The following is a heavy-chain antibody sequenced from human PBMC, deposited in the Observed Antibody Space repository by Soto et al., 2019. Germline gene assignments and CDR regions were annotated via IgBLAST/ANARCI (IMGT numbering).Heavy chain of an antibody. CDR3: SSAAWYRRSGSFRVGMDV. V-gene: IGHV4-31*03. Sequence: SETLSLTCTVSGGSISSGCYYWSWIRQHPGKGLEWIGYIYSSGSTYYNPSLKSRVTISVDTSKNQFSLKLSSVTAADTAVSYCSSAAWYRRSGSFRVGMDVLGQRTTFT. CDR1: GGSISSGCYY. J-gene: IGHJ6*02. CDR2: IYSSGST. D-gene: IGHD3-10*01.